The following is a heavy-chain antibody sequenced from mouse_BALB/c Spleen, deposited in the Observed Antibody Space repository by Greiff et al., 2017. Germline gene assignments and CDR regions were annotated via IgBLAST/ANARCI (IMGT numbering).Heavy chain of an antibody. Sequence: VQGVESGPGLVAPSQSLSITCTVSGFSLSRYSVHWVRQPPGKGLEWLGMIWGGGSTDYNSALKSRLSISKDNSKSQVFLKMNSLQTDDTAMYYCAGTIYSGAMDFWGQGTSVTVSS. V-gene: IGHV2-6-4*01. D-gene: IGHD1-1*01. CDR2: IWGGGST. CDR1: GFSLSRYS. J-gene: IGHJ4*01. CDR3: AGTIYSGAMDF.